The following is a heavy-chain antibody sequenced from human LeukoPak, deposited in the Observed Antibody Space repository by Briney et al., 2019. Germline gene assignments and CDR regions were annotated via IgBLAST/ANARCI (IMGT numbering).Heavy chain of an antibody. Sequence: ASVKVSCKASGGTFSSYAISWVRQAPGQGLEWMGEIIPIFGTTKNAQKFQGRVTITADESTSTAYMELSSVRSEDTAVYYCAREGATTPDAFDIWGQGTMVTVSS. J-gene: IGHJ3*02. D-gene: IGHD1-1*01. CDR1: GGTFSSYA. CDR3: AREGATTPDAFDI. V-gene: IGHV1-69*01. CDR2: IIPIFGTT.